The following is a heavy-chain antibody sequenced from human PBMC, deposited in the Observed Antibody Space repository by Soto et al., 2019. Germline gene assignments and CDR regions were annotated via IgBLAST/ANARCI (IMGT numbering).Heavy chain of an antibody. CDR2: IKGDGSEK. CDR1: GFTFSSYW. J-gene: IGHJ4*02. CDR3: VRGTMAPGLDH. Sequence: EVQLVESGGGLVQPGGSLRLSCAASGFTFSSYWINWVRQTPGKGLEWVANIKGDGSEKYYVDSLKGRFTISRDNAKNSLYLHMNSLRAEDTAVYYCVRGTMAPGLDHWGQGNLVTVPS. D-gene: IGHD3-3*01. V-gene: IGHV3-7*01.